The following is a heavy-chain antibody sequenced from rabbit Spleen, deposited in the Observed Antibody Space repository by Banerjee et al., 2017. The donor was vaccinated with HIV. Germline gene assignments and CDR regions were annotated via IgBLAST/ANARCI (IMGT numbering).Heavy chain of an antibody. V-gene: IGHV1S45*01. Sequence: EESGGGLVQPEGSLTLTCTASGLDFSSSYWICWVRQAPGKGLEWIACINAITGKAVYATWAKGRFTFSKTSSTTVTLQMTSLTAADTATHFCARDLASVVGWNFSLWGQGTLVTVS. CDR1: GLDFSSSYW. CDR3: ARDLASVVGWNFSL. CDR2: INAITGKA. D-gene: IGHD3-1*01. J-gene: IGHJ4*01.